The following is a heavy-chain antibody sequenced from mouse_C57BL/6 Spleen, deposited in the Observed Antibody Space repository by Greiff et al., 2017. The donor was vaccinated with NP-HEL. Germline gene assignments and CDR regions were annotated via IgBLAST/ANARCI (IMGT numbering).Heavy chain of an antibody. CDR2: ICPGSGST. CDR1: GYTFTSYW. J-gene: IGHJ4*01. V-gene: IGHV1-55*01. D-gene: IGHD1-1*01. Sequence: VQLVQSGAGLVKPGASVKLSCTASGYTFTSYWMPWVRQGPEQGLEWVGDICPGSGSTNYNEKFKSKATLTVDTSSSTAYMQLSSLTSEDSAVDYCARYYYGSSYGEAMDYWGQGTSVTVSS. CDR3: ARYYYGSSYGEAMDY.